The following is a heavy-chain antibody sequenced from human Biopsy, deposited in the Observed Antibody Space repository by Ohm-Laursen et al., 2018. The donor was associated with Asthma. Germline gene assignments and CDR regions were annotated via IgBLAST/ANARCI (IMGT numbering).Heavy chain of an antibody. D-gene: IGHD3-22*01. CDR1: GFRFSDYG. Sequence: SLRLSCTASGFRFSDYGMNWVRQAPGKGLEWVASISSGGGSRDYADSMEGRFTISRDNYNMVFLHMNYLRAEDTAVYYCVKDTYEDDYGYYTFDVWGQGTMVTVSS. V-gene: IGHV3-23*01. CDR3: VKDTYEDDYGYYTFDV. CDR2: ISSGGGSR. J-gene: IGHJ3*01.